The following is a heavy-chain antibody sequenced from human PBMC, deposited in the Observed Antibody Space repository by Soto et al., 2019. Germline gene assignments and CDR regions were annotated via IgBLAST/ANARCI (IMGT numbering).Heavy chain of an antibody. J-gene: IGHJ4*02. V-gene: IGHV4-30-4*01. Sequence: QVQLQESGPGLVKPSQTLSLTCTVSGGSISSGDYYWSWIRQPPGKGLEWIGYIYYSGSTYYNPSLKSRVTISVDTSKNQFSLKLSSVTAADTAVYYCARAQMGYYDSSWRGGVDYWGQGTLVTVSS. CDR1: GGSISSGDYY. CDR2: IYYSGST. D-gene: IGHD3-22*01. CDR3: ARAQMGYYDSSWRGGVDY.